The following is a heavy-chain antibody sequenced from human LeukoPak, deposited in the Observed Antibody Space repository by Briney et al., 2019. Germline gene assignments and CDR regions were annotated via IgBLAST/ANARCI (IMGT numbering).Heavy chain of an antibody. Sequence: GGSLRLSCAASGFSFSVYEMHWVRQPPGKGLEWISDISSSGTTTYYADSVKGRFTISRDNAKNSLYLQMNSLRAEDTAVYYCTTLTVPTNFDYWGQGTLVTVSS. J-gene: IGHJ4*02. CDR2: ISSSGTTT. D-gene: IGHD1-26*01. CDR1: GFSFSVYE. CDR3: TTLTVPTNFDY. V-gene: IGHV3-48*03.